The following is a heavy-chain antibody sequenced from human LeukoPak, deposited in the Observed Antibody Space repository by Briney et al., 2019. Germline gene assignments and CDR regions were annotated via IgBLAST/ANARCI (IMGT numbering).Heavy chain of an antibody. CDR2: ISSSGSTI. D-gene: IGHD3-10*01. V-gene: IGHV3-48*03. CDR3: ARSYYGSGSYYPPVGY. CDR1: GFTFSSYE. Sequence: PGGSLRLSCAASGFTFSSYEMNWVRQAPGKGLEWVSYISSSGSTIYYADSVKGRFTISRDNAKNSLYLQMNSLRAEDTAVYYCARSYYGSGSYYPPVGYWCQGTLVIVCS. J-gene: IGHJ4*02.